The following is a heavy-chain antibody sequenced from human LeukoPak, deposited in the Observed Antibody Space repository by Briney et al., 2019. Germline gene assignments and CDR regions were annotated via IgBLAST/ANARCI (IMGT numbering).Heavy chain of an antibody. CDR3: ARGRQQLEYFDY. D-gene: IGHD6-13*01. CDR1: GGSISSSSYY. CDR2: IYYSGST. J-gene: IGHJ4*02. Sequence: SETLSLTCTVSGGSISSSSYYWGWIRQPPGKGLEWIGSIYYSGSTYYNPSLKSRVTKSVDTSKNQFSLKLSSVTAADTAVYYCARGRQQLEYFDYWGQGTLVTVSS. V-gene: IGHV4-39*01.